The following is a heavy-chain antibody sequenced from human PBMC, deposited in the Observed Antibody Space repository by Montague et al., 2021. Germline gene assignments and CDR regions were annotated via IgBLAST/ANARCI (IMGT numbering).Heavy chain of an antibody. CDR1: GFTVSNDY. J-gene: IGHJ4*02. Sequence: SLRLSCAASGFTVSNDYMSWTRQSPGKGLEWVSITYPGGATYNADSVKGRFTVSRDNSKNTLSLQMNSLRVDDTGVYYCARARLFNTAPDWGQGTLVTVSS. V-gene: IGHV3-66*01. CDR2: TYPGGAT. CDR3: ARARLFNTAPD. D-gene: IGHD2-21*02.